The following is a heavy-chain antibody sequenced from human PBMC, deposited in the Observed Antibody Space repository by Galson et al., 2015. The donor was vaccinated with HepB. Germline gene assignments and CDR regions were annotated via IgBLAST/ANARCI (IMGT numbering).Heavy chain of an antibody. V-gene: IGHV3-33*01. CDR2: IWYDGSNK. J-gene: IGHJ4*02. Sequence: SLRLSCAASGFTFSSYGMHWVRQAPGKGLEWVAVIWYDGSNKYYADSVKGRFTISRDNSKNTLYLQMNSLRAEDTAVYYCAREKVGELSIHFDYWGQGTLVTVSS. D-gene: IGHD3-10*01. CDR1: GFTFSSYG. CDR3: AREKVGELSIHFDY.